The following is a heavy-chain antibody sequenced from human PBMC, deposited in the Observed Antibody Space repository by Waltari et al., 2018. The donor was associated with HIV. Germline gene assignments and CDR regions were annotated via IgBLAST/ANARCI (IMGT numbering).Heavy chain of an antibody. J-gene: IGHJ5*02. Sequence: EVQLLESGGGLVRPGGSLTLSCAGSGFPFSSYDLHWVRQAPGKGLEWVSLTSGSGSITYYADSVKGRFTISRDNSKNTLYLQMNSLRVEDMAVYYCAKDGGSYSGWLDPWGQGTLVTVSS. V-gene: IGHV3-23*01. CDR1: GFPFSSYD. CDR3: AKDGGSYSGWLDP. D-gene: IGHD3-10*01. CDR2: TSGSGSIT.